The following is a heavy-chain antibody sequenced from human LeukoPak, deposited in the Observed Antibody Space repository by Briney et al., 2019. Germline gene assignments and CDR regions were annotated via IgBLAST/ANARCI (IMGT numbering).Heavy chain of an antibody. Sequence: PSETLSLTCSVSGASITSYYWNWIRQPAGKGLEWIGRLYTREGTNYNPSLKSRVTISVDTSKNQFSLELTSLTAADTAVYYCARDKELGYWGLGTLVTIYS. CDR1: GASITSYY. V-gene: IGHV4-4*07. CDR3: ARDKELGY. CDR2: LYTREGT. D-gene: IGHD2-15*01. J-gene: IGHJ4*02.